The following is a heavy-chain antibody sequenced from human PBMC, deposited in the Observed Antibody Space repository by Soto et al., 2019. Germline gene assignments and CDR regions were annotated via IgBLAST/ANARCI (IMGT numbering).Heavy chain of an antibody. D-gene: IGHD6-6*01. CDR3: ARAGFQKWAARPFPHFDP. CDR2: ISAYNGNT. J-gene: IGHJ5*02. V-gene: IGHV1-18*04. CDR1: GYTFTSYG. Sequence: GASVKVSCKASGYTFTSYGISWVRQAPGQGLEWMGWISAYNGNTNYAQKLQGRVTMTTDTSTSTAYMELRSLRSDDTAVYYCARAGFQKWAARPFPHFDPWGQGTLVTVSS.